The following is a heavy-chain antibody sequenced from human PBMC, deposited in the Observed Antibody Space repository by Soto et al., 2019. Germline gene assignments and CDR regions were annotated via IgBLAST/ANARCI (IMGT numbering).Heavy chain of an antibody. Sequence: PGGSLRLSCAASGFTFSTYWMYWVRQAPGKGLVWVSRTNSDGSDTCYADSVKGRFTISRDNSKNTLYLQMNSLRAEDTSVYYCAKEGGLSGSYYISSSYYFDYWGQGTLVTVSS. CDR2: TNSDGSDT. CDR3: AKEGGLSGSYYISSSYYFDY. V-gene: IGHV3-74*01. D-gene: IGHD1-26*01. J-gene: IGHJ4*02. CDR1: GFTFSTYW.